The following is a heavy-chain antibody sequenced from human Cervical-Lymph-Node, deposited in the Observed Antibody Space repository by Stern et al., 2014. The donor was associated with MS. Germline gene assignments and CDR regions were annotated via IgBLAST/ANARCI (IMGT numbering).Heavy chain of an antibody. J-gene: IGHJ4*02. CDR2: IYWDDAE. Sequence: QVNLRESGPTLVKPTQTLTLTCTFSGFSLSTDGVAVGWIRQPPGNALEWLALIYWDDAERYSPSLKSRFTMTKDTSKNQVVLTMTNMDPVDTATYFCAHARRLGKYHSPYYFDYWGQGTLVTVSS. D-gene: IGHD6-6*01. CDR1: GFSLSTDGVA. V-gene: IGHV2-5*02. CDR3: AHARRLGKYHSPYYFDY.